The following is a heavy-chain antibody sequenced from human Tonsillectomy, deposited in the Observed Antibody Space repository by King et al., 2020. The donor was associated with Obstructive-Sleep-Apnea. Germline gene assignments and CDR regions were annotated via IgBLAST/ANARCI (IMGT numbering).Heavy chain of an antibody. CDR1: GFTFDDYA. CDR2: ISWNSGSI. J-gene: IGHJ5*02. Sequence: QLVQSGGGLVQPGRSLRLSCAASGFTFDDYAMHWVRQAPGKGLEWVSGISWNSGSIGYADSVKGRFTISRDNAKNSLYLQMNSLRAEDTALNYCAKDMFPYSSSWYHLNWFDPGGQGTLVTVSS. V-gene: IGHV3-9*01. CDR3: AKDMFPYSSSWYHLNWFDP. D-gene: IGHD6-13*01.